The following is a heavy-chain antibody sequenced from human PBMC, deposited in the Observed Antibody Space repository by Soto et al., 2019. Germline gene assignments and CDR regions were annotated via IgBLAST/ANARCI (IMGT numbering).Heavy chain of an antibody. D-gene: IGHD6-6*01. V-gene: IGHV3-30-3*01. CDR1: GFPFSSYT. Sequence: QVQLVESGGGVVQPGRSLRLSCAASGFPFSSYTMHWVRQAPGKGLEWVALISYDGSNKYYADSVKGRFTISRDNSKNTLYLQMNSLRAEDTAFYYCAREGEYSSSSSAFDIWGQGTMVTVS. CDR3: AREGEYSSSSSAFDI. J-gene: IGHJ3*02. CDR2: ISYDGSNK.